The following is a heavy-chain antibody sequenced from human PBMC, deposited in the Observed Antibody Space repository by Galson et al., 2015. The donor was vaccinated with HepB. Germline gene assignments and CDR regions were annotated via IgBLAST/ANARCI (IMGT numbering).Heavy chain of an antibody. CDR2: ISLNSGAR. CDR3: VRQQLVYYYYGLDV. J-gene: IGHJ6*02. D-gene: IGHD6-13*01. CDR1: GFTFEEYA. V-gene: IGHV3-9*01. Sequence: SLRLSCAASGFTFEEYAMHWVRQAPGKGLEWVSGISLNSGARGYADSVKGRFTISRDNAKNTLYLEMNSLTTEDTALYYCVRQQLVYYYYGLDVWGQGTPVTVSS.